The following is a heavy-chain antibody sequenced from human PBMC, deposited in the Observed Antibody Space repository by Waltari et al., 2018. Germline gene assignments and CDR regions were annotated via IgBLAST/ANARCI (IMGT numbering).Heavy chain of an antibody. D-gene: IGHD6-25*01. Sequence: QVQLVQSGAEVNKPAASVKVSCKVSGYTLTALSMHWVRQAPGKGLEWMGGCEPEDGGKNYAQKVQGRVTRSEETSTDPPYMGLSSLRSEDADVYDCATSGGRSAAAVIFDNWGQGTLVTVSS. V-gene: IGHV1-24*01. J-gene: IGHJ4*02. CDR1: GYTLTALS. CDR3: ATSGGRSAAAVIFDN. CDR2: CEPEDGGK.